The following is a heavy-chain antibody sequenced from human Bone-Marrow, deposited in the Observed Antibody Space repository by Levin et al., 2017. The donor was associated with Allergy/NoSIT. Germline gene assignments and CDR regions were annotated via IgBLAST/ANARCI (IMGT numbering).Heavy chain of an antibody. V-gene: IGHV4-39*01. CDR3: ARTTTVTTPKVDAFDI. J-gene: IGHJ3*02. CDR2: IYYFGAT. D-gene: IGHD4-17*01. Sequence: SETLSLTCTVTGGSISSNDHYWTWIRQPPGKGLEFIGSIYYFGATYDNPSLKSRVTISVDTAKNQFSLQLNSVTAADTAVYFCARTTTVTTPKVDAFDIWGQGTMVTVSS. CDR1: GGSISSNDHY.